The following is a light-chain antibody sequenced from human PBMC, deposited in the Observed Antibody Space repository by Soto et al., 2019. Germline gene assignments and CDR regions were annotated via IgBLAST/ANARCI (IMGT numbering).Light chain of an antibody. CDR3: QQYNSFPVRT. CDR2: KAS. J-gene: IGKJ1*01. Sequence: DIQMTQSPSTLSASVGDRVTITCRASQSISSWLAWYQQKPGKAPKLLIYKASSLESGAPSRFSGSGSGTEFTLTISSLQPDDFATYYCQQYNSFPVRTFGQGTKVEIK. V-gene: IGKV1-5*03. CDR1: QSISSW.